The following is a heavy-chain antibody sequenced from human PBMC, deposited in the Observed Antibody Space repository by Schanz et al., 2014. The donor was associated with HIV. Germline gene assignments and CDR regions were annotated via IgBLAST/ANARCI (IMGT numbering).Heavy chain of an antibody. CDR2: IWYDGSNK. CDR1: GFVFRDFA. Sequence: VQLLESGGDLAQPGDSLRLSCVASGFVFRDFAMAWVRQAPGKGLECVAVIWYDGSNKYYADSVKGRFTISRDNSKKTLYLQMNSLRAEDTALYYCAKVARWDYYGMDVWGQGTAVTVSS. V-gene: IGHV3-30-3*02. CDR3: AKVARWDYYGMDV. J-gene: IGHJ6*02.